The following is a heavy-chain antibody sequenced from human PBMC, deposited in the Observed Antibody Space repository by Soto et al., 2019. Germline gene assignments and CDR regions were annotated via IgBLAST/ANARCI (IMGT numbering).Heavy chain of an antibody. CDR2: IIPILDTA. CDR1: GGTFSTST. Sequence: QVQLVQSGAEVKEPGSSVKVSCKASGGTFSTSTFTWVRQAPGQGLEWMGRIIPILDTADYAQKFQGNVTITGGKDTRTVFMELSRLRFEDRGIYYWARDSPIGSGFSGYEAIDIWGQGTMVTVPP. CDR3: ARDSPIGSGFSGYEAIDI. D-gene: IGHD5-12*01. V-gene: IGHV1-69*08. J-gene: IGHJ4*02.